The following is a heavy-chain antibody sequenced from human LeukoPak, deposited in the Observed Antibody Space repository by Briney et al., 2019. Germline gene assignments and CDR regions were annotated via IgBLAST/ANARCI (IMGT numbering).Heavy chain of an antibody. Sequence: GGSLRLSCAASGFTFSNYAMMWVRQAPGKRLEWVSSITGSGDGTYYADSVRGRFTISRDNSENTLYLQLNSLRAEDTAVYFCVKGFVHPTYYFDYWGQGTLVAVSS. J-gene: IGHJ4*02. V-gene: IGHV3-23*01. CDR1: GFTFSNYA. D-gene: IGHD3-10*01. CDR3: VKGFVHPTYYFDY. CDR2: ITGSGDGT.